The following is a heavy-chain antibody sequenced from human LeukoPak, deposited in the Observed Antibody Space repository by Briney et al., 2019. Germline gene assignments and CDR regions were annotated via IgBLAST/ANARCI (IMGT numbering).Heavy chain of an antibody. Sequence: GASVKVSCKASGGTFSSYTINWVRQAPGQGLEWMGRIIPILGIANYAQKFQGRVTITADKSTSTAYMELSSLRSEDTAVYYCARARRTYQLLLSWFDPWGQGTLVTVSS. CDR2: IIPILGIA. D-gene: IGHD2-2*01. J-gene: IGHJ5*02. CDR1: GGTFSSYT. CDR3: ARARRTYQLLLSWFDP. V-gene: IGHV1-69*02.